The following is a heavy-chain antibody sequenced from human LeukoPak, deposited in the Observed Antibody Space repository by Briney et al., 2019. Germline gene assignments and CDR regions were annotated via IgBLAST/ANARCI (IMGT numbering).Heavy chain of an antibody. Sequence: GGSLRLSCAASGFTFSGSAMHWVRQASGKGLEWVGRIRSKANSYATAYAAPVKGRFTISRDDSKNTAYLQMNSLKTEDTAVYYCTPSAWFDPWGQGTLVTVSS. CDR3: TPSAWFDP. V-gene: IGHV3-73*01. CDR2: IRSKANSYAT. J-gene: IGHJ5*02. CDR1: GFTFSGSA.